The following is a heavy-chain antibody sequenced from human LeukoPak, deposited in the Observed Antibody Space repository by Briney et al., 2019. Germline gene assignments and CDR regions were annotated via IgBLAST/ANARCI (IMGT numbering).Heavy chain of an antibody. CDR2: ISYDGSNK. CDR1: GFTFNDYA. D-gene: IGHD6-19*01. Sequence: PGKSLRLSCAASGFTFNDYAMYWVRQAPGKGLEWVAVISYDGSNKYYADSVKGRFTISRDNSKNTLYLQMNSLRAEDTAVYYCARTRSSGWCEGPYYGMDVWGQGTTVTVSS. CDR3: ARTRSSGWCEGPYYGMDV. J-gene: IGHJ6*02. V-gene: IGHV3-30-3*01.